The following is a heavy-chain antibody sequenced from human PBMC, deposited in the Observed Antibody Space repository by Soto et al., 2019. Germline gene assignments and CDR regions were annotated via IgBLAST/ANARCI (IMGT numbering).Heavy chain of an antibody. Sequence: SETLSLTCGVSDGSFRCYYWSWIRQPPGKGLEWIGEINHSGFTNYNPSLKSRVTISRDTSTNQFSLKLTSVTVADSAVYYCARATVKVGATLFDYWGQGTLVTVSS. CDR3: ARATVKVGATLFDY. CDR2: INHSGFT. D-gene: IGHD1-26*01. CDR1: DGSFRCYY. J-gene: IGHJ4*02. V-gene: IGHV4-34*01.